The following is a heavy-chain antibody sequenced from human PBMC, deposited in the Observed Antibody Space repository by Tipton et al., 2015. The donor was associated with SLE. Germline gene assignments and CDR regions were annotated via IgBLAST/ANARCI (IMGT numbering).Heavy chain of an antibody. Sequence: TLSLTRTVSGGSISSYYWSWIRQPPGRGLEWIGYIYYSGSTNYNPSLKSRVTIPVDTSKNQFSLKLSSVTAADTAVYYCARAEGSWDAFDIWGQGTMVTVSS. D-gene: IGHD2-15*01. J-gene: IGHJ3*02. CDR3: ARAEGSWDAFDI. CDR1: GGSISSYY. CDR2: IYYSGST. V-gene: IGHV4-59*01.